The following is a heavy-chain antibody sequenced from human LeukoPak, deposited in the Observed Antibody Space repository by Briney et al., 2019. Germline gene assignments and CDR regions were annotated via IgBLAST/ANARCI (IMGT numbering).Heavy chain of an antibody. CDR2: INHSGST. J-gene: IGHJ3*02. V-gene: IGHV4-34*01. CDR3: ARVHITIFGVVTPIDAFDI. CDR1: GGSFSGYY. D-gene: IGHD3-3*01. Sequence: SETLSLTCAVYGGSFSGYYWSWIRQPPGKGLEWIGEINHSGSTNYNPSLKSRVTISVDTSKNQFSLKLSSVTAADTAVYYCARVHITIFGVVTPIDAFDIWGQGTMVTVSS.